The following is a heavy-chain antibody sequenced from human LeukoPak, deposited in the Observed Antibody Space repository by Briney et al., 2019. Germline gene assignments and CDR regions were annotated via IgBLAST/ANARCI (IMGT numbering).Heavy chain of an antibody. Sequence: SETLSLTCTVSGGSVSSYYWSWIRPPPGKGLEWIGEINHSGSTTNNPSLKSRVTISVATSKNQFSLKLSSVTAEDTAVYYCARLLDCSGGSCYSNLFYYYYMDVWGKGTTVTISS. J-gene: IGHJ6*03. CDR3: ARLLDCSGGSCYSNLFYYYYMDV. CDR2: INHSGST. V-gene: IGHV4-34*01. CDR1: GGSVSSYY. D-gene: IGHD2-15*01.